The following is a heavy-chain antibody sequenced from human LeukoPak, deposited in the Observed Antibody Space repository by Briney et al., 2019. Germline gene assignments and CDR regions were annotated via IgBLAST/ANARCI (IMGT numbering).Heavy chain of an antibody. J-gene: IGHJ4*02. D-gene: IGHD5-12*01. CDR3: AKGRPAKSSGYDSEYDY. CDR2: ITTSGTYI. V-gene: IGHV3-21*06. CDR1: GFTFTRFN. Sequence: KPGGSLRLSCAASGFTFTRFNMNWVRQAPGKGLELVSSITTSGTYIYYADSVKGRFTISRDNAKNSLYLQMNSLRAEDTAVYYCAKGRPAKSSGYDSEYDYWGQGTLVTVSS.